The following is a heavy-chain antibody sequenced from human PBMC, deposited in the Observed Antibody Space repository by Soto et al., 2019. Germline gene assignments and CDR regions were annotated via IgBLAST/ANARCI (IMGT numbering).Heavy chain of an antibody. CDR1: GFTFSSYG. CDR3: ARALYDSSAYYYKHVDY. V-gene: IGHV3-30*03. CDR2: ISFDGRSE. Sequence: PGGSLRLSCAASGFTFSSYGMHGVRQTPGKGLDWVAVISFDGRSEYYADSVKGRFTISRDNSKNTLYLQMISLRPDDLAVYYCARALYDSSAYYYKHVDYWGQGT. J-gene: IGHJ4*02. D-gene: IGHD3-22*01.